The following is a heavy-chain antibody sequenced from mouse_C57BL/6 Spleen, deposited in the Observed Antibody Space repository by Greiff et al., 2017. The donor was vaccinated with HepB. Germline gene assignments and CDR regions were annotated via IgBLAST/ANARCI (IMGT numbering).Heavy chain of an antibody. V-gene: IGHV1-5*01. CDR3: TRGYYSNYEAMDY. CDR1: GYTFTSYW. CDR2: IYPGNSDT. Sequence: EVQLQQSGTVLARPGASVKMSCKTSGYTFTSYWMHWVKQRPGQGLEWIGAIYPGNSDTSYNQKFKGKAKLTAVTSASTAYMELSSLTNEDSAVYYCTRGYYSNYEAMDYWGQGTSVTVSS. J-gene: IGHJ4*01. D-gene: IGHD2-5*01.